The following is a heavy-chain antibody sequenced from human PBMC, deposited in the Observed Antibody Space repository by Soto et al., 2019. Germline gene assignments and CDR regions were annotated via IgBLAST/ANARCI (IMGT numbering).Heavy chain of an antibody. Sequence: QVQLVQSGAEVKKPGASVKVSCKASGYTFTSYAMHWVRQAPGQRLEWMGWINAGNGNTKYSQKFQGRVTITRDTSESTAYMELSSLRSEDTAVYYCARLSSSPKVATYYYCMDVWGKGTPVTVSS. CDR1: GYTFTSYA. CDR3: ARLSSSPKVATYYYCMDV. CDR2: INAGNGNT. J-gene: IGHJ6*03. D-gene: IGHD6-6*01. V-gene: IGHV1-3*01.